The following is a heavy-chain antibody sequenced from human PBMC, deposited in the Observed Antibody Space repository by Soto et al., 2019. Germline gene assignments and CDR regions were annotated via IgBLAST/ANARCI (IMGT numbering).Heavy chain of an antibody. CDR2: ISYDASAS. CDR3: GRDYNDDSGRFAY. J-gene: IGHJ4*02. D-gene: IGHD1-26*01. V-gene: IGHV3-30-3*01. CDR1: GITFSAFA. Sequence: QVQLVESGGGVVQPGTSLRLSCAASGITFSAFAMHWVRQAPGKGLEWVARISYDASASSNADSVKGRFTISRDNSRSTLYMKMNRLRTEDAAIYDCGRDYNDDSGRFAYWGQGALVTVSA.